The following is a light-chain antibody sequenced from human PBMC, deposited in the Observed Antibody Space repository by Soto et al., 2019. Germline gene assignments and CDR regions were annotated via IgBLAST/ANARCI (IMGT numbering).Light chain of an antibody. CDR3: SSYTSSSTPLYV. CDR1: SSDVGEENY. Sequence: QSALTQPPSASGSPGQSVTITCSGTSSDVGEENYVSWYQQHPGKVPKLILYEVSYRPSGVSNRFSGSKSGNTASLTISGLQAEDEGDYYCSSYTSSSTPLYVFGTGTKLTVL. CDR2: EVS. V-gene: IGLV2-14*01. J-gene: IGLJ1*01.